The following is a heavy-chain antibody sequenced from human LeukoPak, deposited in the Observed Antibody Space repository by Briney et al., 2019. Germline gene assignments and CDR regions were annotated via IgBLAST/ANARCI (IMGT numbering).Heavy chain of an antibody. V-gene: IGHV3-13*04. Sequence: GGSLRLSCAASGCTFSSYDMHWVRQATGKGLEWVSAIGTAGDTYYPGSVKGRSTISRENAKNSLYLQMNSLRAGDTAVYYCARGQDGSGSYSPVDYWGQGTLVTVSS. D-gene: IGHD3-10*01. CDR3: ARGQDGSGSYSPVDY. CDR2: IGTAGDT. CDR1: GCTFSSYD. J-gene: IGHJ4*02.